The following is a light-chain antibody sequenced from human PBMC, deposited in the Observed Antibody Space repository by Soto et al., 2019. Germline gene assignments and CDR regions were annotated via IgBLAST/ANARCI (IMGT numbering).Light chain of an antibody. V-gene: IGKV3-11*01. CDR1: QSVSSY. CDR2: DAS. Sequence: EIVLTQSPATLSLSPGERATLSCRASQSVSSYLAWYQQKPGQAPRLLIYDASNRATGIPARFSGSGSGTDFTLTISSLEPEDFAVYYCQQRGSSPKTFGQGTKVDIK. CDR3: QQRGSSPKT. J-gene: IGKJ1*01.